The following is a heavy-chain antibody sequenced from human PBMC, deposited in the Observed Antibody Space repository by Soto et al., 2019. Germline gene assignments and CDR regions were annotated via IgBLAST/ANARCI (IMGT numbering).Heavy chain of an antibody. D-gene: IGHD6-13*01. CDR1: GFTFSNYW. J-gene: IGHJ4*02. Sequence: PGGSLRLSCEASGFTFSNYWLSWVRQTPGKGLEWVANIKEDGSEKFYEDSVKGRFTISRDNAKNLVSLQMNSLRVEDTALYYCARDEVGGYFEYWGQGSLVTAPQ. CDR3: ARDEVGGYFEY. CDR2: IKEDGSEK. V-gene: IGHV3-7*05.